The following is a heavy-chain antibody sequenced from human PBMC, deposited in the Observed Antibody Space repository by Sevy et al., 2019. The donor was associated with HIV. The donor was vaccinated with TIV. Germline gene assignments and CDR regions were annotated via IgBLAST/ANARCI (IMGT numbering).Heavy chain of an antibody. D-gene: IGHD4-17*01. V-gene: IGHV3-9*01. CDR3: AKDRSYGGKSFDF. Sequence: GGSLRLSCAASGFTFDDYAMHWVRQAPGKGLEWVSGISWNSGNIGYADSVKGRFTISRDNGKNTLYLQMNSLRAEDTALYYCAKDRSYGGKSFDFWGQGTLVTVSS. CDR2: ISWNSGNI. J-gene: IGHJ4*02. CDR1: GFTFDDYA.